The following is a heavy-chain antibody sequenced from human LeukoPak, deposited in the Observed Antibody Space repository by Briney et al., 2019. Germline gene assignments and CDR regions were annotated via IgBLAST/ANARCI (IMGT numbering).Heavy chain of an antibody. V-gene: IGHV3-9*01. CDR3: AKGPGLGAGKRYLDL. CDR1: GFMFNDYA. Sequence: PGGSLRLSCAPSGFMFNDYALHWVRQAPGKGLEWVSSISWNSGNMYYVDSVKGRFTISRDNAKNSLSLQMNSLEPEDTALYYCAKGPGLGAGKRYLDLWGRGTLVIVSS. CDR2: ISWNSGNM. J-gene: IGHJ2*01. D-gene: IGHD6-13*01.